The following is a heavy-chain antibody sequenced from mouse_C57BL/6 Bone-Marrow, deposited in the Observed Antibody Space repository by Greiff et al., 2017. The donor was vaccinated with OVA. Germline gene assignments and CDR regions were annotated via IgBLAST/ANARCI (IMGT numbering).Heavy chain of an antibody. Sequence: VQLQQSGAELARPWASVKLSCKASGYTFTSYGISWVKQRTGQGLEWIGVIYPRSGNTYYNEKFKGKATLTADKSSSTAYMELRSLTSEDSAVYFCASDYPYYYGSSYYYAMDYWGQGTSVTVSS. CDR1: GYTFTSYG. V-gene: IGHV1-81*01. CDR2: IYPRSGNT. CDR3: ASDYPYYYGSSYYYAMDY. D-gene: IGHD1-1*01. J-gene: IGHJ4*01.